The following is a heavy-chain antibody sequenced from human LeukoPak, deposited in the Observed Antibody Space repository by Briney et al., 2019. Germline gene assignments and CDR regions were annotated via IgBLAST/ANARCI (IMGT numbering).Heavy chain of an antibody. J-gene: IGHJ4*02. V-gene: IGHV3-7*01. D-gene: IGHD6-13*01. CDR1: GFRFGRDW. Sequence: GGSLRLSCVASGFRFGRDWISWVRQAPGKGLEWVACVKQDGTEKNYVVSVWGRFTVSVDNGKNSLYLQMNSLRAEDTAVYFCVTEYWYRFDYWGQGLLLTVSS. CDR2: VKQDGTEK. CDR3: VTEYWYRFDY.